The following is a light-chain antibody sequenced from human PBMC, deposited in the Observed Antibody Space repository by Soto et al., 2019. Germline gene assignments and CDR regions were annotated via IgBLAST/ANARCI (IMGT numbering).Light chain of an antibody. CDR1: QSIRSW. V-gene: IGKV1-5*01. CDR2: EGS. Sequence: DIQMTQSPSTLPASVGDRVTITCRASQSIRSWLDWYQQRPGKAPKLLISEGSSLESGVPSTFSGTGSGTEFTLTISSLQPEDFATYYCQQYYSFPWTFGEGTKVDIK. J-gene: IGKJ1*01. CDR3: QQYYSFPWT.